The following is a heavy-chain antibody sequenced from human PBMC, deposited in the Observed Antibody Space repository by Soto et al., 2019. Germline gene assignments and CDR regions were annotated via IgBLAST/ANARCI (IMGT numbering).Heavy chain of an antibody. Sequence: PGGSLRLSCSASGFTFSSYAMHWVRQAPGKGLEYVSAISSNGGSTYYADSVKGRFTISRDNSKNTLYLQMSSLRAEDTAAYYCVNGGTTGTLIYYYGMDVWGQGTTVTVSS. CDR3: VNGGTTGTLIYYYGMDV. CDR2: ISSNGGST. D-gene: IGHD1-1*01. V-gene: IGHV3-64D*06. CDR1: GFTFSSYA. J-gene: IGHJ6*02.